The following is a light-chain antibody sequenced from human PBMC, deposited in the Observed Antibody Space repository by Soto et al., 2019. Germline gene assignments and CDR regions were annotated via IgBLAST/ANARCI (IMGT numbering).Light chain of an antibody. CDR2: DVS. CDR1: QSIYRW. CDR3: QQYNSYWT. V-gene: IGKV1-5*01. J-gene: IGKJ1*01. Sequence: DIQMTQSPSTLSASVGDRVTITCRASQSIYRWLAWYQQKPGKAPKLLIYDVSILDSGVPSRFSGSGSGTEFTLTISSLQPDDFATYYCQQYNSYWTFGQGTKVDIK.